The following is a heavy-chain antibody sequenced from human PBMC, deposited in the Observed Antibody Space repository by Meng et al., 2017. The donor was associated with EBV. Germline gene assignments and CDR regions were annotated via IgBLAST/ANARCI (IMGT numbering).Heavy chain of an antibody. CDR1: GGPFRNYA. CDR3: ASESGRGYTPDY. CDR2: FLPTLGAP. V-gene: IGHV1-69*01. J-gene: IGHJ4*02. D-gene: IGHD3-10*01. Sequence: QGRLLPAAAGVKKPGSSVKVSCKTSGGPFRNYAISWVRHAPGQGLEWLGGFLPTLGAPNYAQKFHGRVSITADESTSTHYMDLSSLRSEDTAVYYCASESGRGYTPDYWGQGTLVTVSS.